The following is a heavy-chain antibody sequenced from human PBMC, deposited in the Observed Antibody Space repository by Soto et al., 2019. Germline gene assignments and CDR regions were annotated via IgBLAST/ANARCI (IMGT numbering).Heavy chain of an antibody. J-gene: IGHJ4*02. CDR2: IYWNDDN. CDR1: GFSLSTGEVVG. D-gene: IGHD6-19*01. Sequence: QITLKESGPPLVKPTQTLTLTCTFSGFSLSTGEVVGVGWFRQPPGKALEWLALIYWNDDNHYSPSLKNRLTVTKDTSGTQVVLTMTNVDPVDTATYFCAHGSGWLFDYWGQGTLVTVSS. V-gene: IGHV2-5*01. CDR3: AHGSGWLFDY.